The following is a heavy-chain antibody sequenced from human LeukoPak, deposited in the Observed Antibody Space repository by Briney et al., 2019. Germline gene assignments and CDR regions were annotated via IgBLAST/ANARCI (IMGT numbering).Heavy chain of an antibody. CDR3: ARHGPSFPGDFDY. D-gene: IGHD2-2*01. V-gene: IGHV4-59*08. CDR2: IYYSGST. J-gene: IGHJ4*02. CDR1: GGSISSYY. Sequence: SETLSLTCTVSGGSISSYYWSWIRQPPGKGLEWIGYIYYSGSTNYNPSLKSRVAISVDTSKNQFSLKLSSVTAADTAVYYCARHGPSFPGDFDYWGQGTLVTVSS.